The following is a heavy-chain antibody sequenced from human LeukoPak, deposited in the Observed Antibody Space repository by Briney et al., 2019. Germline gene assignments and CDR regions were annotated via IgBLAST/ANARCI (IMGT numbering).Heavy chain of an antibody. D-gene: IGHD4-11*01. CDR2: ISYDGSNK. Sequence: GGSLRLSCAASGFTFSSYAMHWVRQAPGKGLEWVAVISYDGSNKYYADSVKGRFTISRDNSKNTLYLQMNSLRAEDTAVYYCARDRSYSNYVVSALDYWSQGTLVTVSS. V-gene: IGHV3-30*04. CDR1: GFTFSSYA. CDR3: ARDRSYSNYVVSALDY. J-gene: IGHJ4*02.